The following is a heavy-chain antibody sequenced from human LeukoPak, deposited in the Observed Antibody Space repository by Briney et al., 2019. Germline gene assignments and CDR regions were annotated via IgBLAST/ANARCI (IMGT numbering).Heavy chain of an antibody. CDR1: GGTFISYA. D-gene: IGHD3-22*01. Sequence: ASVKVSCKASGGTFISYAISWVRQAPGQGREWMGRIIPIFGIANYAQKFQGRVTITADKSTSTAYMELSSLRSEDTAVYYCARDRGSSGYYPPAPKYGMDVWGPGTTVTVSS. CDR3: ARDRGSSGYYPPAPKYGMDV. J-gene: IGHJ6*02. CDR2: IIPIFGIA. V-gene: IGHV1-69*04.